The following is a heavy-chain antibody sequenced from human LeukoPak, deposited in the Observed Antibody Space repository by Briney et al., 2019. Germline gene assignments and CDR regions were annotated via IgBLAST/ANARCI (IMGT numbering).Heavy chain of an antibody. CDR1: GYTFTGYY. CDR2: INPNSGGT. V-gene: IGHV1-2*02. D-gene: IGHD3-22*01. J-gene: IGHJ3*02. CDR3: ARDLDSGYYYDVDAFDI. Sequence: ASVKVSCKASGYTFTGYYMHWVRQAPGQGLEWMGWINPNSGGTNYAQKFQGRVTMTRDTSISTAYMELSRLRSDDTAVYYCARDLDSGYYYDVDAFDIWGQGTMVTVSS.